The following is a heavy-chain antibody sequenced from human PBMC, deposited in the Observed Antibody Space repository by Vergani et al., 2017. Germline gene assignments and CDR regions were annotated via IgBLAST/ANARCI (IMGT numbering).Heavy chain of an antibody. V-gene: IGHV2-5*01. Sequence: QITLKESGPTLVKPTQTLTLTCTFSGFSLSTSGVGVGWIRQPPGKALEWLALIYWNDDKRYSPSLKSRLTITKDTSKNQVVLTMTNMDPVDTATYYCARLVGIHPFDYWGQGILVIVSS. CDR3: ARLVGIHPFDY. CDR1: GFSLSTSGVG. D-gene: IGHD1-26*01. CDR2: IYWNDDK. J-gene: IGHJ4*02.